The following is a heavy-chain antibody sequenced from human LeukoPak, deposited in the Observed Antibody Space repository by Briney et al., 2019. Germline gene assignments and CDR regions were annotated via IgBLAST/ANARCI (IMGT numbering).Heavy chain of an antibody. Sequence: GGSRRFSCAASGFTFSSYWMSWVRQAPGKGLEWVANIKQDGSEKYYVDSVKGRFTISRDNAKNSLYLQMNSLRAEDTAVYYCARETGKYSSSWYFDYWGQGTLVTVSS. V-gene: IGHV3-7*01. CDR1: GFTFSSYW. CDR3: ARETGKYSSSWYFDY. CDR2: IKQDGSEK. D-gene: IGHD6-13*01. J-gene: IGHJ4*02.